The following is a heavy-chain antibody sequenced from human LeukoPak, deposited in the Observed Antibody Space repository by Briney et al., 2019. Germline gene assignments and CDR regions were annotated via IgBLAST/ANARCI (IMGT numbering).Heavy chain of an antibody. CDR1: GGTLSSYA. J-gene: IGHJ4*02. CDR2: IIPLFGTG. CDR3: ARGYTAAAGHYFDY. D-gene: IGHD6-13*01. V-gene: IGHV1-69*13. Sequence: SVKVSCKASGGTLSSYAITWVRQAPGQGLEWMGGIIPLFGTGNYAQKFQDRFTITADESTSTAYMDLSSLRSEDTAVYYCARGYTAAAGHYFDYWGQGTLVTVSS.